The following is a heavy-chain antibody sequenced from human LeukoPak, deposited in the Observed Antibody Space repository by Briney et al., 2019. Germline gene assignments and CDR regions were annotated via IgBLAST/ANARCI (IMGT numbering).Heavy chain of an antibody. CDR1: GFMFSSNW. V-gene: IGHV3-7*03. CDR2: IKEDGTET. J-gene: IGHJ4*02. CDR3: AKEGRSLQTY. Sequence: GGSLRLSCAASGFMFSSNWMSWIRLAPGKGLEWVANIKEDGTETYYVDSVKGRFTISRDNAKNSLHLQMNSLRVEDTAVYYCAKEGRSLQTYWGQGTLVTVSS. D-gene: IGHD5-24*01.